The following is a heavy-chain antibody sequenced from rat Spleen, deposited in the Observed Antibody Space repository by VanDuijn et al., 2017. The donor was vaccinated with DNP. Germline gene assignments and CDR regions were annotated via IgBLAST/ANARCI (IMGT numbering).Heavy chain of an antibody. J-gene: IGHJ2*01. Sequence: EVQLVESGGGLVQPGRSLKLSCAASGFTFSNYGMHWIRQAPTKGLEWVASISPSGGSTYYRDSVKGRFTISRDNAKSTLYLQMDSLRSEDTATYYCATDEWRLGTSLFDYWGQGVMVTVSS. CDR3: ATDEWRLGTSLFDY. CDR2: ISPSGGST. V-gene: IGHV5-19*01. CDR1: GFTFSNYG. D-gene: IGHD5-1*01.